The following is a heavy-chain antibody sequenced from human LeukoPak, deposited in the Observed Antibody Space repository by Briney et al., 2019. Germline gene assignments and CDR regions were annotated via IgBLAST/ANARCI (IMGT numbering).Heavy chain of an antibody. CDR1: GYTFTSYD. V-gene: IGHV1-18*01. CDR3: ARDSITMIKDF. Sequence: ASVKVSCKASGYTFTSYDINWVRQATGQGLEWMGWMNPNSGNTNYAQKLQGRMTMTTDTSTSTAYMELRSLRSDDTAVYYCARDSITMIKDFWGQGTLVTVSS. CDR2: MNPNSGNT. J-gene: IGHJ4*02. D-gene: IGHD3-22*01.